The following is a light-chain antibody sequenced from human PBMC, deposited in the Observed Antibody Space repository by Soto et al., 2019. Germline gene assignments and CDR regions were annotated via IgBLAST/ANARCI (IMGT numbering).Light chain of an antibody. J-gene: IGKJ1*01. Sequence: DIQMTQSPSSLSASVGDRVTITCRASQSISNYLNWYQQKQGKAPKLLIYAASSLHSGVPSRFSGSASGTDFTLTSDSLHPEDFAAYYCQQTYSTPWTFGQGTKVEIK. CDR2: AAS. CDR3: QQTYSTPWT. CDR1: QSISNY. V-gene: IGKV1-39*01.